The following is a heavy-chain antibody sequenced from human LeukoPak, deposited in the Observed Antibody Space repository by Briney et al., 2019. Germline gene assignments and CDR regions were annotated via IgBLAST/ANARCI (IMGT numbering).Heavy chain of an antibody. Sequence: GVSLRLSCAAAGFSFDDYGMGWVRHGPGKGLEWVSGINWNGGSTGYADSVKGRFTISRDNAKNSLYLQMSSLRAEDTALYYCARRIVGATNWFDPWGQGTLVTVSS. V-gene: IGHV3-20*04. CDR3: ARRIVGATNWFDP. J-gene: IGHJ5*02. CDR1: GFSFDDYG. CDR2: INWNGGST. D-gene: IGHD1-26*01.